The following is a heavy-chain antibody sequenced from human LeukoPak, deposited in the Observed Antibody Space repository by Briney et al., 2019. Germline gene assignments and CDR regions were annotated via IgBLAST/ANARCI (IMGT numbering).Heavy chain of an antibody. CDR2: IYYSGST. CDR1: GGSISIYY. J-gene: IGHJ4*02. V-gene: IGHV4-59*01. D-gene: IGHD3-10*01. Sequence: SETLSLTCTVPGGSISIYYWSWIRQPPGKGLEWIGYIYYSGSTNYNPSLKSRVTISVDTSKNHFSLKLSSVTAADTAVYYCARAPTGYYGSGSYSLDYWGQGTLVTVSS. CDR3: ARAPTGYYGSGSYSLDY.